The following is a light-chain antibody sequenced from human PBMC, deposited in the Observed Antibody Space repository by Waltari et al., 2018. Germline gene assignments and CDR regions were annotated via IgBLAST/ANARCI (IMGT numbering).Light chain of an antibody. CDR3: AAWDGDLNGRV. V-gene: IGLV1-44*01. CDR1: GSNIATNP. Sequence: QSVLTQPPSASGTPGQRVTISCSGSGSNIATNPVHCYQLLPGMAPKLLLYTTNKRLSAVPDRVSGFKSGTSASLAMSGLQSEDEADYDCAAWDGDLNGRVFGGGTTLTVL. J-gene: IGLJ2*01. CDR2: TTN.